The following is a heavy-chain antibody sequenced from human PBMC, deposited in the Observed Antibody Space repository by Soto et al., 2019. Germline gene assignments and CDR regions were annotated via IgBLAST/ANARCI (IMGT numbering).Heavy chain of an antibody. CDR3: ARDQGYYDSSGYFDY. V-gene: IGHV4-59*01. J-gene: IGHJ4*01. D-gene: IGHD3-22*01. CDR2: IYYSGGT. Sequence: LTCTVSGGSISSYYWTWIRQPPGKGLEWIGYIYYSGGTNYNPSLKNRVTISKDTSANHFSLNLSSVTAADTAIYYCARDQGYYDSSGYFDYWGHGTLVTVSS. CDR1: GGSISSYY.